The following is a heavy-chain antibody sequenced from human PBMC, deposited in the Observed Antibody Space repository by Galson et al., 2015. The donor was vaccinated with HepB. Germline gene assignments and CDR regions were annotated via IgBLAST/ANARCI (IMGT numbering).Heavy chain of an antibody. CDR2: INYGGGHT. J-gene: IGHJ2*01. CDR1: GFTFGIYA. V-gene: IGHV3-23*01. D-gene: IGHD1-1*01. CDR3: ATVLEEYCDIDL. Sequence: SLRLSCAASGFTFGIYAMNWVRQAPGKGLEWVAVINYGGGHTYFADSVNGRFTISRVNSKNTLYLKMNNLRAEDTAVYYCATVLEEYCDIDLWGRGTLVTVSS.